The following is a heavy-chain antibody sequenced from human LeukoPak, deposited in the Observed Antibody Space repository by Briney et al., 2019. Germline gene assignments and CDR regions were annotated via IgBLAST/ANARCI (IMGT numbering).Heavy chain of an antibody. Sequence: GRSLRLSCAASEFTFSSYSMSWVRQAPGKGLEWVSYISSTATSIYYADSVKGRFTVSRDNAKNTLYLQMNSLRAEDTAVYYCARGSTQYSSGWYGLDYWGQGTLVTVSS. CDR2: ISSTATSI. D-gene: IGHD6-19*01. CDR1: EFTFSSYS. CDR3: ARGSTQYSSGWYGLDY. V-gene: IGHV3-48*04. J-gene: IGHJ4*02.